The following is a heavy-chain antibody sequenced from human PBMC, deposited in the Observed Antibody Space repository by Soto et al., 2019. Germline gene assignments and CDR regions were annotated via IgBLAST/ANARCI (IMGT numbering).Heavy chain of an antibody. CDR3: AITHSTGFPYYYYYYMDV. D-gene: IGHD3-9*01. CDR2: MNPNSGNT. Sequence: ASVKVSCKASGYTFTSYDINWVRQATGQGLEWMGWMNPNSGNTGYAQKFQGRVTMTRNTSISTAYMELSSLRSEDTAVYYCAITHSTGFPYYYYYYMDVWGKGTTVTVS. CDR1: GYTFTSYD. J-gene: IGHJ6*03. V-gene: IGHV1-8*01.